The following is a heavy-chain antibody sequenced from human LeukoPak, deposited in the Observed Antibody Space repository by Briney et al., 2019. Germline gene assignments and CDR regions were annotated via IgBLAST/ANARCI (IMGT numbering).Heavy chain of an antibody. Sequence: PGGSLRLSCAASRFTFSVHWMHWVRQAPGKGLEWVSRINPDESDKAYADSVKGRFTISRDNAKSTLYLQMNSLRAEDTAVYYCAREGADYYSSGDYMDVWGKGTTVTVSS. CDR2: INPDESDK. D-gene: IGHD3-10*01. J-gene: IGHJ6*03. CDR1: RFTFSVHW. V-gene: IGHV3-74*01. CDR3: AREGADYYSSGDYMDV.